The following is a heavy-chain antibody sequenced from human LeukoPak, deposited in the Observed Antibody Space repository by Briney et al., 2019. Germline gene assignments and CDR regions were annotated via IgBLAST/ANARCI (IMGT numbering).Heavy chain of an antibody. CDR3: AKVLNWYFDL. CDR2: ISGSGDST. J-gene: IGHJ2*01. V-gene: IGHV3-23*01. Sequence: EGSLRLSCAASGFTFSSYAMSWVRQAPGKGLEWVSGISGSGDSTYYADSVKGRFTISRDNSKNTLYLQMNSLRAEDTAVYNCAKVLNWYFDLWGRGTLVTVSS. CDR1: GFTFSSYA.